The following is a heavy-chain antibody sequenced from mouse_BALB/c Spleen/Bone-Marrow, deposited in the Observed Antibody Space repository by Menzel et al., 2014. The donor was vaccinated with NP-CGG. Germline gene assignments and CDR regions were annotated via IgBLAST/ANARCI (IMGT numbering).Heavy chain of an antibody. D-gene: IGHD1-1*01. CDR2: IDLANGNS. Sequence: VQLQQSGAELVKPGASVKLSCTASGFNIKDTYMHWVKQRPEQGLEWIGRIDLANGNSKYDPKFQGKAALTADTSSNTAYLQLSSLTSEDTAVYYCANYFFGSSLFAYWGQGTLVTVSA. CDR1: GFNIKDTY. J-gene: IGHJ3*01. CDR3: ANYFFGSSLFAY. V-gene: IGHV14-3*02.